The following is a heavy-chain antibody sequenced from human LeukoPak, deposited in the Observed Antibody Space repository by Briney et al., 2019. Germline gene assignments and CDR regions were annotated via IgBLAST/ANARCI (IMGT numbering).Heavy chain of an antibody. CDR1: GGSISSGGYS. CDR2: MYHSGTT. V-gene: IGHV4-30-2*01. Sequence: SETLCLTCAASGGSISSGGYSWSWFRQPPGKGSACIGYMYHSGTTHYNPSLKSRVTISVDRSKNQFSLKLSSVTAADTAVYYCVRGYYYDSSGYWVRAFDIWGQGTMVTVSS. D-gene: IGHD3-22*01. CDR3: VRGYYYDSSGYWVRAFDI. J-gene: IGHJ3*02.